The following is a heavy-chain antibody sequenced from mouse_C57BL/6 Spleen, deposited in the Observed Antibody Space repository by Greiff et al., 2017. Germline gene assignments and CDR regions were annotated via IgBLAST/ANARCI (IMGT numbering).Heavy chain of an antibody. J-gene: IGHJ3*01. CDR2: ILPGSGST. D-gene: IGHD3-1*01. V-gene: IGHV1-9*01. CDR1: GYTFTGYW. Sequence: QVQLQQSGAELMKPGASVKLSCKATGYTFTGYWIEWVKQRPGHGLEWIGEILPGSGSTNYNEKFKGKATFTADTSSNTAYMQLSSLTTEESAIYYCARAGHRDWFAYWGQGTLVTVSA. CDR3: ARAGHRDWFAY.